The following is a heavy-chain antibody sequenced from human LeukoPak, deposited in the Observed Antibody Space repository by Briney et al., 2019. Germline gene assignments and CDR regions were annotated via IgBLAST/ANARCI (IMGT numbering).Heavy chain of an antibody. V-gene: IGHV3-21*01. CDR2: ISSSRSYI. D-gene: IGHD1-26*01. J-gene: IGHJ4*02. Sequence: GGSLRLSCAASGFTFSSYSMNWVRQAPGKGLEWVSSISSSRSYIYYADSVKARSTISRDNAKNSLYLQMNSLRAEDTAVYYCARDKVGATRPFDYWGQGTLVTVSS. CDR3: ARDKVGATRPFDY. CDR1: GFTFSSYS.